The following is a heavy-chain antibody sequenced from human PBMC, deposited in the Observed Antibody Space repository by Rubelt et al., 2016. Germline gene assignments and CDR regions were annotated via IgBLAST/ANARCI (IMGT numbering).Heavy chain of an antibody. D-gene: IGHD3-10*01. J-gene: IGHJ6*03. CDR1: GYSISSGYY. Sequence: QVQLQESGPGLVKPSETLSLTCTVSGYSISSGYYWGWIRQPPGKGLEWIGSIYYSGSTYYNPSLKSRVTISVDTSKNQFSLKLSSVTAADTAVYYCAIQFGYYYYMDVWGKGTTVTVSS. CDR3: AIQFGYYYYMDV. V-gene: IGHV4-38-2*02. CDR2: IYYSGST.